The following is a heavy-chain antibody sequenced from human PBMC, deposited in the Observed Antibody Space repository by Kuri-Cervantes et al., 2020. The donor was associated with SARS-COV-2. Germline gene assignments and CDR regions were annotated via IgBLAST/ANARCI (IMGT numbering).Heavy chain of an antibody. Sequence: SGATLAKPPQIRTLTCYFSEFLRRTSGVGVGWMRQPPGKALKWLALSYWNDDKRHSPYLKSRLTITKDTSKNQVVLTMTNMDPVDTATYYCAHYTVIRFLEWLEGFYNWFDPWGQGTLVTVSS. CDR1: EFLRRTSGVG. CDR2: SYWNDDK. V-gene: IGHV2-5*01. D-gene: IGHD3-3*01. J-gene: IGHJ5*02. CDR3: AHYTVIRFLEWLEGFYNWFDP.